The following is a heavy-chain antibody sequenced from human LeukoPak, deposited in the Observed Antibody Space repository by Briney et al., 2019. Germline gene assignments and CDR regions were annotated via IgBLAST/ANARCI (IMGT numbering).Heavy chain of an antibody. CDR2: IKQDGSEI. CDR1: GFTFSDYW. CDR3: ARRYFDS. J-gene: IGHJ4*02. V-gene: IGHV3-7*01. Sequence: GGSLRLSCVASGFTFSDYWMSWVRQAPGKGLEWVANIKQDGSEIYYVASVKGRFTISRDNTKNLLYLQMNSLRAEDTAVYYCARRYFDSWGQGTLVTVSS.